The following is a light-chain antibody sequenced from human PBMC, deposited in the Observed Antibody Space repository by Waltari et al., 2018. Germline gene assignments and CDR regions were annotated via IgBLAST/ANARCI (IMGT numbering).Light chain of an antibody. CDR1: NLGNKY. J-gene: IGLJ2*01. Sequence: SYDLTQPPSVSVSPGQTVTISCSGHNLGNKYVSWYQQKAGQAPLLVVYARDRRPSGIPERFSGSNSDTTATLTISGTQAIDEADYYWQTWDSSLVVFGGGTKLTVL. CDR3: QTWDSSLVV. V-gene: IGLV3-1*01. CDR2: ARD.